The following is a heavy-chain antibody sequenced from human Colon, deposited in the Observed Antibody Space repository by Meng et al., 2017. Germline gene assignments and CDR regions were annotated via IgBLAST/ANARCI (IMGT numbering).Heavy chain of an antibody. Sequence: EVRRDESGGTLVQPWGSLGLSCAASGFSFSPYWMIWGRQAPGQGLVWVSRISSDGSTTHYADSVKGRFTISRDNAKNTLYLQMNSLRAEDTAVYYCGRDYYGIPDYWGQGTLVTVSS. J-gene: IGHJ4*02. CDR2: ISSDGSTT. D-gene: IGHD3-10*01. CDR3: GRDYYGIPDY. V-gene: IGHV3-74*01. CDR1: GFSFSPYW.